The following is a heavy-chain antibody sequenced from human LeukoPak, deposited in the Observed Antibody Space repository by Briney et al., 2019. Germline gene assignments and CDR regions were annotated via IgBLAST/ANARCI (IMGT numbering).Heavy chain of an antibody. CDR1: GGSISSGSYY. CDR3: ARDRGSGTYYIPYFDY. Sequence: PSETLSLTCTVSGGSISSGSYYWSWIRQPAGKGLEWIGRIYTGGSTNYNPSLKSRVTISVDTSKNQFSLKLSSVTAADTAVYYCARDRGSGTYYIPYFDYWGQGTLVTVSS. CDR2: IYTGGST. J-gene: IGHJ4*02. D-gene: IGHD3-10*01. V-gene: IGHV4-61*02.